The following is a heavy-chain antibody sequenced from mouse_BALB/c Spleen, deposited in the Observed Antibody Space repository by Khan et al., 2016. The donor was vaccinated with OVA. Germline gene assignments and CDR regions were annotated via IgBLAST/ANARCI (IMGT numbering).Heavy chain of an antibody. J-gene: IGHJ3*01. V-gene: IGHV3-8*02. CDR3: ACELRGFAY. D-gene: IGHD1-1*01. CDR1: GDSITSGY. CDR2: ISYSGNA. Sequence: EVKLLESGPSLVKPSQTLSLTCSATGDSITSGYWNWIRKFPGNKLEYMGYISYSGNAYYYPSIKSRISITRDTSKNQYYLQLNSVTTEDTATYYWACELRGFAYWGQGTLVTVSA.